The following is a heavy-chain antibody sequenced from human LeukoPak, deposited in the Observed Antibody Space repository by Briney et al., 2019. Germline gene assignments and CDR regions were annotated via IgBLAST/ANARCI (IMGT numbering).Heavy chain of an antibody. Sequence: PSETLSLTCTVSGGSISSGGYYWSWIRQPPGKGLEWIGYIYHSGSTYYNPSLKSRVTISVDRSKNQFSLKLSSVTAADTAVYYCARVWFGELPTTSWFDPWGQGTLVTVSS. CDR2: IYHSGST. D-gene: IGHD3-10*01. V-gene: IGHV4-30-2*01. J-gene: IGHJ5*02. CDR1: GGSISSGGYY. CDR3: ARVWFGELPTTSWFDP.